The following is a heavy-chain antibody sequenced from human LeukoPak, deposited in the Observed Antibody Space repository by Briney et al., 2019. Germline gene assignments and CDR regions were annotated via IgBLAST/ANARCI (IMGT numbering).Heavy chain of an antibody. D-gene: IGHD3-10*01. V-gene: IGHV3-48*01. CDR1: GFTFSTYS. J-gene: IGHJ5*02. Sequence: GGSLRLSCAASGFTFSTYSMNWVRQAPGKGLEWVSYISSSTSTIYYADSVKGRFTISRDNAKNSLYLQMNSLRAEDTAVYYCASGAGSGSYNHWFDPWGQGTLVTVSS. CDR2: ISSSTSTI. CDR3: ASGAGSGSYNHWFDP.